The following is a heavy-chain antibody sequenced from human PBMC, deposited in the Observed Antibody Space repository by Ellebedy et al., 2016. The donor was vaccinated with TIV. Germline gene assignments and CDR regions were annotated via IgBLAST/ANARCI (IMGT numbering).Heavy chain of an antibody. CDR1: GFTFSEDY. D-gene: IGHD3-22*01. Sequence: GESLKISCAASGFTFSEDYMSWIRQAPGKGLEWVSYISSSGSTIYYADSVKGRFTISRDNAKNSLYLQMNSLRAEDTAVYYCARVYDSIDYWGQGTLVTVSS. CDR3: ARVYDSIDY. CDR2: ISSSGSTI. J-gene: IGHJ4*02. V-gene: IGHV3-11*04.